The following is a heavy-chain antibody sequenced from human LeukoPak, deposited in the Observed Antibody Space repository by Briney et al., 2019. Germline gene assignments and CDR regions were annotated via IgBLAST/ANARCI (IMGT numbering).Heavy chain of an antibody. CDR1: RGSIGSSNYY. D-gene: IGHD5/OR15-5a*01. Sequence: PSETLSLTCTVSRGSIGSSNYYWVWIRQPPGKGLEFIGSAYYTGSTSYNTSLKSRVTISVDTSKNQFSLRLSSVTAADTAVYYCARGHFDSSVYEINWFDPWGQGTLVTVSS. J-gene: IGHJ5*02. CDR3: ARGHFDSSVYEINWFDP. CDR2: AYYTGST. V-gene: IGHV4-39*07.